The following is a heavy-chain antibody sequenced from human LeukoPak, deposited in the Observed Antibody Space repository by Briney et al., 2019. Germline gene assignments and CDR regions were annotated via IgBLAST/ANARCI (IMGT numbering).Heavy chain of an antibody. V-gene: IGHV3-11*01. CDR3: ASNYYDSSGIRNWFDP. D-gene: IGHD3-22*01. CDR1: GFTFSDYY. Sequence: GGSLRLSCAASGFTFSDYYMSWIRQAPGKGLEWVSYISSSGSTIYYADSVKGRFTISRDNAKNSLYLQMNSLRSEDTAVYYCASNYYDSSGIRNWFDPWGQGTLVTVSS. J-gene: IGHJ5*02. CDR2: ISSSGSTI.